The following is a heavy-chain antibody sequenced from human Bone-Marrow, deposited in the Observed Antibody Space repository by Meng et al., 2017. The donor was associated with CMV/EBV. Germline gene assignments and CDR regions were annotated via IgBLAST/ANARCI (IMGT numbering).Heavy chain of an antibody. J-gene: IGHJ4*02. V-gene: IGHV1-2*02. CDR3: ARDNNWGPDY. D-gene: IGHD7-27*01. CDR2: IHPHRGDT. CDR1: GYTFSDFY. Sequence: ASVKVSCKASGYTFSDFYIHWVRQAPGQGLEWMGWIHPHRGDTNYAQQFQGRVTLTRDTSINTGYMELTRLTSDDTAVYYCARDNNWGPDYWSQGTLVTVSS.